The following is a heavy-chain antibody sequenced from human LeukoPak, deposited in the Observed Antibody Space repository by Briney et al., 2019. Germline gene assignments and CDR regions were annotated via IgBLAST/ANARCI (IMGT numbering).Heavy chain of an antibody. CDR1: GFTFSSYG. CDR3: AKDRGDYGDYPYYFDY. V-gene: IGHV3-30*18. J-gene: IGHJ4*02. D-gene: IGHD4-17*01. Sequence: GGSLRLSCAASGFTFSSYGMHWVRQAPGKGLEWVAVISYDGSNKCYADSVKGRFTISRDNSKNTLYLQMNSLRVEDTAVYYCAKDRGDYGDYPYYFDYWGQGTLVTVSS. CDR2: ISYDGSNK.